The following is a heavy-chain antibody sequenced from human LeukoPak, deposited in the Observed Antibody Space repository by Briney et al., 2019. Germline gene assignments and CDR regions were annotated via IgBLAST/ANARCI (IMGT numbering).Heavy chain of an antibody. CDR3: ARAIAEAGTDS. CDR2: INSDGYSI. Sequence: GGSLRLSCAATGFTFSSYWMHWVRQAPGKGPVWLARINSDGYSISYADSVKGRFTISRDNTRKTLYLQMNTLRAEDTAMYYCARAIAEAGTDSWGQGTLVTVSS. D-gene: IGHD6-19*01. CDR1: GFTFSSYW. J-gene: IGHJ4*02. V-gene: IGHV3-74*01.